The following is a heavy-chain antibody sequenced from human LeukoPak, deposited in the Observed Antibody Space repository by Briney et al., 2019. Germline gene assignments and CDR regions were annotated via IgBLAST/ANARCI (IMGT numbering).Heavy chain of an antibody. J-gene: IGHJ5*02. CDR2: IYYSGST. Sequence: SETLSLTCTVSGGSISSSRYYWAWIRQPPGKGLEWIGNIYYSGSTYYNPSLKRRVSISVDTSNNQFSLKLNSVTAADTAVYYCARDRPFAYSSTENWFDPWGPGTLVTVSS. CDR3: ARDRPFAYSSTENWFDP. D-gene: IGHD2-2*01. CDR1: GGSISSSRYY. V-gene: IGHV4-39*07.